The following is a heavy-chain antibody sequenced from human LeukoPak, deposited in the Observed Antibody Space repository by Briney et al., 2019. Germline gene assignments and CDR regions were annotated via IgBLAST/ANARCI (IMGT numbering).Heavy chain of an antibody. CDR3: ARGRYSGYDYRGYYYYYMDV. V-gene: IGHV4-59*01. CDR1: GGSTSSYY. Sequence: PSETLSLTCTVSGGSTSSYYWSWIRQPPGKGLEWIGYIYYSGSTNYNPSLKSRVTISVDTSKNQFSLKLSSVTAADTAVYYCARGRYSGYDYRGYYYYYMDVWGKGITVTVSS. D-gene: IGHD5-12*01. J-gene: IGHJ6*03. CDR2: IYYSGST.